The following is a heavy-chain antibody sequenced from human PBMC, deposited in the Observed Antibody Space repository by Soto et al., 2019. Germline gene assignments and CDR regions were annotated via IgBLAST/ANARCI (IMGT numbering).Heavy chain of an antibody. CDR3: ARDLKGSSSWYSAFDI. Sequence: PSETLSLTCTVSGGSISSGDYYWSWIRQPPGKGLEWIGYIYYSGSTYYNPSLKSRVTISVDTSKNQFSLKLSSVTAADTAVYYCARDLKGSSSWYSAFDIWGPGTMVTVSS. V-gene: IGHV4-30-4*01. J-gene: IGHJ3*02. D-gene: IGHD6-13*01. CDR1: GGSISSGDYY. CDR2: IYYSGST.